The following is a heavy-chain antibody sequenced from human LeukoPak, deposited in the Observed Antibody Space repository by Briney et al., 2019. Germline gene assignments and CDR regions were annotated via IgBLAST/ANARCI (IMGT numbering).Heavy chain of an antibody. J-gene: IGHJ4*02. CDR1: GYTFTGYY. D-gene: IGHD3-3*01. CDR2: INPNSGGT. V-gene: IGHV1-2*02. CDR3: ARGSDDFWSGYSPSY. Sequence: GASVKVSCKASGYTFTGYYMHCVRQASGQGLEWRGWINPNSGGTNYAQKFQGRVTMTRDTSISTAYMELSRLRSDDTAVYYCARGSDDFWSGYSPSYWGQGTLVTVSS.